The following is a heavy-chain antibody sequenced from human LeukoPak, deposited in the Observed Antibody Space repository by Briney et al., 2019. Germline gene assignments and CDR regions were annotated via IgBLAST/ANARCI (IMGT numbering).Heavy chain of an antibody. J-gene: IGHJ5*02. D-gene: IGHD3-10*01. CDR3: ARGPPGGQFDP. CDR1: GGSISSSSYY. V-gene: IGHV4-39*07. Sequence: SETLSLTCTVSGGSISSSSYYWGWIRQPPGKGLEWIASIYSSGNTYYNPSPQSRVTISVDTSKNQFSLKLSSVTAADTAVYYCARGPPGGQFDPWGQGTLVTVSS. CDR2: IYSSGNT.